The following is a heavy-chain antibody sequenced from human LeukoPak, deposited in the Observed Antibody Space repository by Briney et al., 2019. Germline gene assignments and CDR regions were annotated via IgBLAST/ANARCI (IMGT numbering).Heavy chain of an antibody. Sequence: PGGSLRLSCAASGFTFSSYAIHWVRQAPGKGLEWVAVISYDGSNKYYADSVKGRFTISRDNSKNTPYLQMSSLRAEDTAVYYCARVASITFGGVMVIDEYFQHWGQGTLVTVSS. CDR3: ARVASITFGGVMVIDEYFQH. CDR2: ISYDGSNK. D-gene: IGHD3-16*01. J-gene: IGHJ1*01. V-gene: IGHV3-30-3*01. CDR1: GFTFSSYA.